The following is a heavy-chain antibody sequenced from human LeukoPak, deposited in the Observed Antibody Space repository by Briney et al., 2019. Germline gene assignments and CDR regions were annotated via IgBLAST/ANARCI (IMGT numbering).Heavy chain of an antibody. CDR1: GFTFSGYW. Sequence: PGGSLRLSCAASGFTFSGYWMYWVRQAPGKGLVWVSLINSDGSSTNYADSVKGRFTISRDNAKNTLYLQMNSLRAEDTAVYYCARDGYCSSTSCYYFDYWGQGTLVTVSS. CDR2: INSDGSST. J-gene: IGHJ4*02. V-gene: IGHV3-74*01. D-gene: IGHD2-2*01. CDR3: ARDGYCSSTSCYYFDY.